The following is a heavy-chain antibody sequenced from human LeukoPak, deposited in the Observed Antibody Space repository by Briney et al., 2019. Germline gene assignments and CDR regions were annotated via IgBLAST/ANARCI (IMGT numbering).Heavy chain of an antibody. CDR1: GFTCSSYA. V-gene: IGHV3-30*04. D-gene: IGHD4-17*01. Sequence: GRSLRLSWAASGFTCSSYAMHWVRQAPGKGLEWVAVISYDGSNRYYADSVKGRFTISRDNSKNTLYLQMNSLRAEDTAVYYCASLTTVRGFDYWGQGTLVTVSS. CDR2: ISYDGSNR. J-gene: IGHJ4*02. CDR3: ASLTTVRGFDY.